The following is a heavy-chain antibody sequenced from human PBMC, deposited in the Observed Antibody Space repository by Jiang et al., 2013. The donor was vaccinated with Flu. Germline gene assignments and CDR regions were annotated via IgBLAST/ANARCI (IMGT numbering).Heavy chain of an antibody. D-gene: IGHD5-12*01. Sequence: WVAVISYDGSNKYYADSVKGRFTISRDNSKNTLYLQMNSLRAEDTAVYYCARSREGVATYFDYWGQGTLVTVSS. V-gene: IGHV3-30-3*01. J-gene: IGHJ4*02. CDR2: ISYDGSNK. CDR3: ARSREGVATYFDY.